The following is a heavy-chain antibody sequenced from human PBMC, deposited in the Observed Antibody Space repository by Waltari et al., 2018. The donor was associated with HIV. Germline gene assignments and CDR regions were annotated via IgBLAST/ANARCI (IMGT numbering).Heavy chain of an antibody. D-gene: IGHD5-18*01. CDR2: IHSDRSIT. CDR1: GFTFSSYW. Sequence: EVQLVESGGGLVQPGGSLRLSCAASGFTFSSYWMHWVRQAPGKGLVGVSRIHSDRSITSQADSVKGRFTISRDNARNTLYLQMNSLGAEDTAMYCCAKGGTSGYTFGFGRWGQGTLVTVSS. CDR3: AKGGTSGYTFGFGR. V-gene: IGHV3-74*01. J-gene: IGHJ1*01.